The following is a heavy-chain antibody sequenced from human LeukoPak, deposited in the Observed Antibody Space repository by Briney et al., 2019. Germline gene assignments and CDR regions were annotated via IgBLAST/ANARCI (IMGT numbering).Heavy chain of an antibody. V-gene: IGHV3-48*03. CDR1: GFIFSNYE. Sequence: GGSLRLSCVASGFIFSNYEMNWVRQAPGKGLEWVSYISSSGSSIYYADSVKGRFTFSRDSAKNSLYLQMNSLRAEDTAVYYCAKDPTHFRVWDDYDNTRLNYWGQGTLVTVSS. CDR3: AKDPTHFRVWDDYDNTRLNY. J-gene: IGHJ4*02. CDR2: ISSSGSSI. D-gene: IGHD3-22*01.